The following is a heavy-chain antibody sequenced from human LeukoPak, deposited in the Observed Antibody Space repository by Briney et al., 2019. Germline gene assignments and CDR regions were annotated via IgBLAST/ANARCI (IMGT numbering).Heavy chain of an antibody. CDR2: MYQSGST. CDR3: ARHRLFDSSGYYYDFDY. D-gene: IGHD3-22*01. V-gene: IGHV4-38-2*01. CDR1: GYSINSGYF. J-gene: IGHJ4*02. Sequence: PSETLSLTCAVSGYSINSGYFGGWIRQPTGKGLEYIGSMYQSGSTYHNPSLKSRVTISVDTSKNQFSLKLTSVTAADTAVYYCARHRLFDSSGYYYDFDYWGQGTLVTVSS.